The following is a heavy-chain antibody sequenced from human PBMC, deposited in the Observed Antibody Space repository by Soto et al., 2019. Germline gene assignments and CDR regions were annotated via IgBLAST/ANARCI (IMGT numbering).Heavy chain of an antibody. CDR3: ARESDCIITSCKDGYWFDP. D-gene: IGHD2-2*01. CDR1: GGTFSSYA. V-gene: IGHV1-69*12. Sequence: QVQLVQSGAEVKKPGSSVKVSCKASGGTFSSYAISWVRQAPGQGLEWMGGIIPIFGTANYAQKFQGRVTIPADESTNTAYMELSSLRSEDTAVYYCARESDCIITSCKDGYWFDPWGQGTLVTVSS. CDR2: IIPIFGTA. J-gene: IGHJ5*02.